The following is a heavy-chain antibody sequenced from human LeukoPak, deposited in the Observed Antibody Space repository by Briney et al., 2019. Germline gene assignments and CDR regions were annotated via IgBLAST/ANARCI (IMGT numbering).Heavy chain of an antibody. J-gene: IGHJ5*02. CDR2: ISAYNGNT. D-gene: IGHD1-26*01. CDR3: AREQSGRLDP. V-gene: IGHV1-18*01. Sequence: GASVKVSCKASGYTFTSYAMNWVRQAPGQGLEWMGWISAYNGNTNYAQKLQGRVTMTTDTSTSTAYMELRSLRSDDTAVYYCAREQSGRLDPWGQGTLVTVSS. CDR1: GYTFTSYA.